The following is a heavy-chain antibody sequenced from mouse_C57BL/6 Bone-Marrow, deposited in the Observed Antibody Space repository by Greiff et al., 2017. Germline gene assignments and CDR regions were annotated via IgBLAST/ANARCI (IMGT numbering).Heavy chain of an antibody. Sequence: QVQLQQSGAELVRPGASVTLSCKASGYTFPDYEMHWVKQTPVHGLEWIGAIDPETGGTAYNQKFKGKAILTADKSSSTAYMELRSLTSEDSAVYYCTNIDRSNLFDYWGQGTTLTVSS. V-gene: IGHV1-15*01. CDR2: IDPETGGT. J-gene: IGHJ2*01. D-gene: IGHD2-5*01. CDR1: GYTFPDYE. CDR3: TNIDRSNLFDY.